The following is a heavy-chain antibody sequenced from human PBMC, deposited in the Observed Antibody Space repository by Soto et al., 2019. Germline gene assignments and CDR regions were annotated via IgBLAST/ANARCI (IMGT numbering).Heavy chain of an antibody. CDR2: IWSDGGNK. D-gene: IGHD6-13*01. Sequence: QVQLVESGGGVVQPGRSLRLSCAASGFTFSSYGMHWVRQAPGKGLGWVAVIWSDGGNKYYADSVKGRFTISRDNSKNTLYLQMNSLRAEDTAVYYCARWGIAAGDYWGQGTLVTVSS. J-gene: IGHJ4*02. V-gene: IGHV3-33*01. CDR3: ARWGIAAGDY. CDR1: GFTFSSYG.